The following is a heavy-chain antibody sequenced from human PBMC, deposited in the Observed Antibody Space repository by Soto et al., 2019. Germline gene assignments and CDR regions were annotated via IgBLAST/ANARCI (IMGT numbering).Heavy chain of an antibody. CDR1: GFTFTSYA. V-gene: IGHV3-23*01. CDR2: ISGSGGST. J-gene: IGHJ5*02. Sequence: EVQLLESGGGLVQPGGSLRLSCAASGFTFTSYAKSWVRQAPGKGLEWVSAISGSGGSTFYADSVKGRFTISRDNSKNTVYVQMDSLRAEDTAVYYCAKVAAAGLRAWFDPWGQGTLVTASS. D-gene: IGHD6-13*01. CDR3: AKVAAAGLRAWFDP.